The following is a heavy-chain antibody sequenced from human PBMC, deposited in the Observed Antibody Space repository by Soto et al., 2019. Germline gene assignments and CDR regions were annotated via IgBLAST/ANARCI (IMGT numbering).Heavy chain of an antibody. CDR1: GGTFSSSG. Sequence: QVHLVQSGTEVKKPGSSVKVSCKASGGTFSSSGFSWVRQAPGQGLEWMGMIVPSLDTTNYAQKFQARVTITADKVTSTVYMELRSLRSEDTAVYYCARWPQPRYTADPYAGDVWGQGTRVIVSS. D-gene: IGHD3-16*02. V-gene: IGHV1-69*09. J-gene: IGHJ6*02. CDR2: IVPSLDTT. CDR3: ARWPQPRYTADPYAGDV.